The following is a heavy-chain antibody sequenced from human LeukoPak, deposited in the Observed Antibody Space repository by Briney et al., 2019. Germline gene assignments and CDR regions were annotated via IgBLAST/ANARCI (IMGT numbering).Heavy chain of an antibody. CDR3: ARRQSSSWSHFDS. CDR1: GGSISSTVYY. J-gene: IGHJ4*02. CDR2: IYYNGNT. V-gene: IGHV4-39*01. Sequence: SETLSLTCTVSGGSISSTVYYWGWIRQPPGKGLEWIAAIYYNGNTFYNPSLKSRVTISIDTSKNQFSLNLNSVTAADTAVYYCARRQSSSWSHFDSWGQGTLVTVSS. D-gene: IGHD6-13*01.